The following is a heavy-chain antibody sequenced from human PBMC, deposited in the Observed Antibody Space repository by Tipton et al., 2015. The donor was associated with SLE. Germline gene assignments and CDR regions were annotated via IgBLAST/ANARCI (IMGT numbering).Heavy chain of an antibody. CDR1: GYTFTGYN. CDR3: ARGGSALAY. J-gene: IGHJ4*02. V-gene: IGHV1-2*02. CDR2: INPNSGDT. D-gene: IGHD1-26*01. Sequence: QLVQSGAEVKKPGASVTVSCKASGYTFTGYNMHWVRQAPGQGLEWMAWINPNSGDTFYAQNFQGRVTMTRDTSINTVSMELSRLRSDDTAVHYCARGGSALAYWGQGTLVTVSS.